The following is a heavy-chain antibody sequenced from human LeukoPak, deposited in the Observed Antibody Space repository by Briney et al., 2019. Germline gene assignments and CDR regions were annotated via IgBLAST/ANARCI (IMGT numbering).Heavy chain of an antibody. D-gene: IGHD6-13*01. J-gene: IGHJ4*02. V-gene: IGHV3-48*03. CDR1: GFTFSSYE. Sequence: PWGSLRLSCAASGFTFSSYEMNWVRQAPGKGLEWVSYISSSGSTIYYADSVKGRFTISRDNAKNSLYLQMNSLRAEDTAVYYCARDGPYSSSWPFDYWGQGTLVTVSS. CDR3: ARDGPYSSSWPFDY. CDR2: ISSSGSTI.